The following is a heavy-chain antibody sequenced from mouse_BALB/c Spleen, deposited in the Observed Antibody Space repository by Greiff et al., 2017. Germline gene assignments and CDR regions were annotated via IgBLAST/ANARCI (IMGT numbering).Heavy chain of an antibody. D-gene: IGHD2-12*01. V-gene: IGHV1-9*01. J-gene: IGHJ3*01. CDR2: ILPGSGST. Sequence: QVQLQQSGAELMKPGASVKISCKATGYTFSSYWIEWVKQRPGHGLEWIGEILPGSGSTNYNEKFKGKATFTADTSSNTAYMQLSRLTSEDSAVYYCAGGSYCYGDWFAYWGQGTMVTVSA. CDR3: AGGSYCYGDWFAY. CDR1: GYTFSSYW.